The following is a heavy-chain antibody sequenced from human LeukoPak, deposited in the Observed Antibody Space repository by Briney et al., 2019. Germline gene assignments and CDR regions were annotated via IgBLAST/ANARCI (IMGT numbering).Heavy chain of an antibody. V-gene: IGHV3-7*01. CDR1: GATFSTSW. CDR3: ARQLRTFGS. J-gene: IGHJ4*02. Sequence: GGSLRLSCAAPGATFSTSWMWWVRQAPGKGLEWVANIKHNGDELNYVDSVEDRFTISRDNAKNSLYLHMTGLRAQDTAVYYCARQLRTFGSWGQGTLVTVSS. CDR2: IKHNGDEL. D-gene: IGHD5-24*01.